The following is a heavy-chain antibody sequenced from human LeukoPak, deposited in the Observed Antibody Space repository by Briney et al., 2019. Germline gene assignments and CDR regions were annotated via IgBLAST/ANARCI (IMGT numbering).Heavy chain of an antibody. CDR2: IYPDDSDT. CDR3: ARLIAVVTATRFDY. D-gene: IGHD2-15*01. CDR1: GYRFTDYW. J-gene: IGHJ4*02. V-gene: IGHV5-51*01. Sequence: GESLKISCKGSGYRFTDYWIGWVRPMPGKGLEWMGIIYPDDSDTRYSPSFEGQVAISADKSINTAYLQWNSLTTSDTAMYYCARLIAVVTATRFDYWGQGTLVTVSS.